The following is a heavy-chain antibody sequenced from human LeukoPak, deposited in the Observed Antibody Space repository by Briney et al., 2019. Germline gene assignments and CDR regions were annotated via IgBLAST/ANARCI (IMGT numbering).Heavy chain of an antibody. CDR1: GFTFSGYA. V-gene: IGHV3-23*01. Sequence: GGPLRLSCAASGFTFSGYAMSWVRQAPGKGLEWVSAISGSGGSTYYADSVKGRFTISRDNSKNTLYLQMNSLRAEDTAVYYCAKDSVGYYGSGIRSPFFFDYWGQGTLVTVSS. J-gene: IGHJ4*02. CDR3: AKDSVGYYGSGIRSPFFFDY. CDR2: ISGSGGST. D-gene: IGHD3-10*01.